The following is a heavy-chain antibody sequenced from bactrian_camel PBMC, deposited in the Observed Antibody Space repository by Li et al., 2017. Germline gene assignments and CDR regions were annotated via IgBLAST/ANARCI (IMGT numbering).Heavy chain of an antibody. V-gene: IGHV3S26*01. Sequence: HVQLVESGGGSIQAGGSLTLSCTASGYTSSNYCMAWFRQTPGNEREGIATIDMAGDTTYSDSVKGRFTVSQDYADDTIYLQMTGLQPEDSGTYVCAAARFAIGGDSCCPRISPSDPVTWGQGTQVTVSS. J-gene: IGHJ4*01. CDR2: IDMAGDT. CDR3: AAARFAIGGDSCCPRISPSDPVT. D-gene: IGHD1*01. CDR1: GYTSSNYC.